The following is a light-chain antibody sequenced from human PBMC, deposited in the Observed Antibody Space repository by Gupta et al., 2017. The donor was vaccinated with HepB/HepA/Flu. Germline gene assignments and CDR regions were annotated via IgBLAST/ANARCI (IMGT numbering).Light chain of an antibody. CDR1: KLGDKY. V-gene: IGLV3-1*01. CDR3: QAWDSSTVV. CDR2: QDS. J-gene: IGLJ2*01. Sequence: YVLTQTPSVSVSPGQTASITCSGDKLGDKYACWYQQKPGQSPVLVIYQDSKRPSGIPERFSGSNSGNTATLTMSGTQAMDEADYYCQAWDSSTVVFGGGTKLTVL.